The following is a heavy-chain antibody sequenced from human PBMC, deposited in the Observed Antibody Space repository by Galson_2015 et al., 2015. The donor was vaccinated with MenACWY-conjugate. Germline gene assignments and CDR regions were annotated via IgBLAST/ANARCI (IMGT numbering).Heavy chain of an antibody. Sequence: SLRLSCAASGFTFSIYSMNWVRQAPGKGLEWVSYVSTRSTAIYYADSVKGRFTISRDNSKNTLYLQMNSLRAGDTAVYYCAQGAGSRWFDPWGQGTLVIVSS. J-gene: IGHJ5*02. V-gene: IGHV3-48*01. CDR2: VSTRSTAI. D-gene: IGHD3-10*01. CDR3: AQGAGSRWFDP. CDR1: GFTFSIYS.